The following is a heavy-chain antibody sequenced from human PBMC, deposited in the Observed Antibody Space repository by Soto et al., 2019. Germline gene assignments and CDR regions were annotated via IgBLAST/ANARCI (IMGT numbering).Heavy chain of an antibody. Sequence: SETLSLTCAVYGGSFSGYYWSWIRQPPGKGLEWIGEINHSGSTNYNPSLKSRVTISVDTSKNQFSLKLSSVTAADTAVYYCAREVRSSSWYRGNWFDPWGQGTLVT. CDR1: GGSFSGYY. J-gene: IGHJ5*02. D-gene: IGHD6-13*01. V-gene: IGHV4-34*01. CDR3: AREVRSSSWYRGNWFDP. CDR2: INHSGST.